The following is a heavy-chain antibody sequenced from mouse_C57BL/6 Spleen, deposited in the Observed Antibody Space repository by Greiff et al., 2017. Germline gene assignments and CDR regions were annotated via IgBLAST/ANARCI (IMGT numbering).Heavy chain of an antibody. Sequence: EVQLQQSGPELVKPGASVKISCKASGYTFTDYYMNWMKHSHGKSLEWIGDLNPNNGGTSYNQKFKGKATLTVDKSSSTAYMELRSLTSEDSAVYYCARRGFTTVIDYWGQGTSLTVSS. CDR1: GYTFTDYY. J-gene: IGHJ2*02. CDR2: LNPNNGGT. D-gene: IGHD1-1*01. V-gene: IGHV1-26*01. CDR3: ARRGFTTVIDY.